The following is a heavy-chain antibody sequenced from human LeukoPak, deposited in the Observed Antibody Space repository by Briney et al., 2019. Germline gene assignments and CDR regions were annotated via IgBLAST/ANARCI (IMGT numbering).Heavy chain of an antibody. V-gene: IGHV3-30*02. J-gene: IGHJ6*03. CDR2: IRYDGSNK. CDR3: ARDGSGTTLSYYYYYMDV. CDR1: GFTFSSYG. D-gene: IGHD3-10*01. Sequence: PGGSLRLSCAASGFTFSSYGMHWVRQAPGKGLEWVAFIRYDGSNKYYADSVKGRFTISRDNSKNTLYLQMNSLRAEHTAVYYCARDGSGTTLSYYYYYMDVWGKGTTVTVSS.